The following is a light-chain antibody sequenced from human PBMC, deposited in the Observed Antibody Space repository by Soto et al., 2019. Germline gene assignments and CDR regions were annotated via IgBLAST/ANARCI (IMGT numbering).Light chain of an antibody. Sequence: IALTQSPGTLSLSPGERATLCCRASQNVDSNYLAWYQQKPGQAPRIIIFGASGRATGIPDRFSGSGSGTDFTLTISRLEPEDFTVYYCQQSGFLSWTFGQGAKVDNK. CDR3: QQSGFLSWT. CDR1: QNVDSNY. CDR2: GAS. J-gene: IGKJ1*01. V-gene: IGKV3-20*01.